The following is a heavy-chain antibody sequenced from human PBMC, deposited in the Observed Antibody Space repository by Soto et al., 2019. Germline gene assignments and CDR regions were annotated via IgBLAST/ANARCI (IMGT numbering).Heavy chain of an antibody. Sequence: GGSLRLSCAASGFTFRSFTMNWVRQAPGKGLEWVSTISSNSAYIYYTDALRGRFTISRDNAKNLLHLQMNSLRAEDTAVYYCTRDASRDSSARGWFDPWGPGTLVTVSS. J-gene: IGHJ5*02. CDR1: GFTFRSFT. V-gene: IGHV3-21*01. CDR2: ISSNSAYI. D-gene: IGHD6-13*01. CDR3: TRDASRDSSARGWFDP.